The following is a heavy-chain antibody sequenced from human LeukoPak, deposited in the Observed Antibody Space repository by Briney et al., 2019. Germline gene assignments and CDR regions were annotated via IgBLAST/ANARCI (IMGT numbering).Heavy chain of an antibody. V-gene: IGHV1-46*01. D-gene: IGHD4-17*01. J-gene: IGHJ6*02. CDR3: ARDFGGYGDLFYYYYGMDV. CDR2: INPSGGST. Sequence: ASVKVSCKASGYTFTSYYMHWVRRAPGQGLEWMGIINPSGGSTSYAQKFQGRVTMTRDTSTSTVYMELSSLRSEDTAVYYCARDFGGYGDLFYYYYGMDVWGQGTTVTVSS. CDR1: GYTFTSYY.